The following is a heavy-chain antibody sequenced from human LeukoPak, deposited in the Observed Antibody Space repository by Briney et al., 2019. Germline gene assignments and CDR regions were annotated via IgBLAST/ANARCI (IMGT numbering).Heavy chain of an antibody. CDR3: ASLVTAIRGVDWFEP. V-gene: IGHV1-24*01. J-gene: IGHJ5*02. CDR1: GYTLTELS. CDR2: FDPEDGET. Sequence: ASVKVSCKVSGYTLTELSMHWVRQAPGKGLEWMVGFDPEDGETIYAQKFQGRVTMTEDTSTDTAYMELSSLRSEDTAVYYCASLVTAIRGVDWFEPWGQGTLVTVSS. D-gene: IGHD2-21*02.